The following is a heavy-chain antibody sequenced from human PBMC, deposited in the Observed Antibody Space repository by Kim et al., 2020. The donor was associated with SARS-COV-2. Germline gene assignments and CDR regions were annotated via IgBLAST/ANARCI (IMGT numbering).Heavy chain of an antibody. V-gene: IGHV3-30*04. Sequence: GGSLRLSCAASGFTFSSYAMHWVRQAPGKGLEWVAVISYDGSNKYYADSVKGRFTISRDNSKNTLYLQMNSLRAEDTAVYYCARSLLIVVVPAAMAVWGQGTTVTVSS. J-gene: IGHJ6*02. CDR1: GFTFSSYA. CDR3: ARSLLIVVVPAAMAV. CDR2: ISYDGSNK. D-gene: IGHD2-2*01.